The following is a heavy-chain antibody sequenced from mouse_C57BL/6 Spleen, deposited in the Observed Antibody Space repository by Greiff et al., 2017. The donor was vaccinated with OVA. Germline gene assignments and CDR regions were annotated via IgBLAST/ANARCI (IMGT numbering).Heavy chain of an antibody. Sequence: DVKLVESGGGLVQPGGSLKLSCAASGFTFSDYYMYWVRQTPEKRLEWVAYISNGGGSTYYPDTVKGRFTLSRDNAKNTLYLQMSRLKSEATAMYYCARPPYYYGSGYFDVWGTGTTVTVSS. J-gene: IGHJ1*03. CDR2: ISNGGGST. CDR3: ARPPYYYGSGYFDV. V-gene: IGHV5-12*01. CDR1: GFTFSDYY. D-gene: IGHD1-1*01.